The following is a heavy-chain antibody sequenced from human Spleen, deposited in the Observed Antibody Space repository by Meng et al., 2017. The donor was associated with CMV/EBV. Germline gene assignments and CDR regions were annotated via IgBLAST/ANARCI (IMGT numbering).Heavy chain of an antibody. CDR3: VRDKYCSSKSCFRGRFHFDY. D-gene: IGHD2-2*01. V-gene: IGHV3-23*01. J-gene: IGHJ4*02. CDR1: GFTFSSYA. Sequence: GGSLRLSCAASGFTFSSYAMSWVRQAPGKGLEWVSAISGSGGSTYYADSVKGRFTISRDNSRNTLYLQMNSLRAEDTAMYYCVRDKYCSSKSCFRGRFHFDYWGQGTLVTVSS. CDR2: ISGSGGST.